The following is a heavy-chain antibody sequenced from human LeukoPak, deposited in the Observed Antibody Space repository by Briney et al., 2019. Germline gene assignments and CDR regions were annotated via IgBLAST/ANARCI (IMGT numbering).Heavy chain of an antibody. CDR1: GGYISTYY. Sequence: SETLSLTCTVSGGYISTYYWSWIRQPPGKGLEWIGYIYYSGITTYNPSLRSRVTISVDTSKNLFSLKLSSVTAADTAVYYCARGGRWEHFDYWGQGTLVTVSS. D-gene: IGHD1-1*01. CDR2: IYYSGIT. V-gene: IGHV4-59*01. CDR3: ARGGRWEHFDY. J-gene: IGHJ4*02.